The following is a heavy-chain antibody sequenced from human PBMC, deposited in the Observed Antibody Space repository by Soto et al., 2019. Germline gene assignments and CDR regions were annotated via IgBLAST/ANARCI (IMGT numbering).Heavy chain of an antibody. CDR2: IYYSGST. CDR1: GGSISSSSYY. D-gene: IGHD1-26*01. CDR3: AELGGGY. Sequence: SETLSLTCTVSGGSISSSSYYWSWIRQPPGKGLEWIGYIYYSGSTNYNPSLKSRVTISVDTSKNQFSLKLSSVTAADTAVYYCAELGGGYWGQGTLVTAPQ. V-gene: IGHV4-61*01. J-gene: IGHJ4*02.